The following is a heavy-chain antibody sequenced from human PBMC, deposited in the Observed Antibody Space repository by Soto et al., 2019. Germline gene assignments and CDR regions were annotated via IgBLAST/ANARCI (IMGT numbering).Heavy chain of an antibody. CDR3: AKPLGLLRRAMAQGSDY. CDR1: GFTFSSYG. Sequence: GGSLRLSCAASGFTFSSYGMNWVRQAPGKGLEWVAVVSYDEITKYYADSVKGRFTISRDNSKNTVYLQMNSLRPEDTAVYYCAKPLGLLRRAMAQGSDYWGQGTLVTVSS. J-gene: IGHJ4*02. CDR2: VSYDEITK. D-gene: IGHD5-18*01. V-gene: IGHV3-30*18.